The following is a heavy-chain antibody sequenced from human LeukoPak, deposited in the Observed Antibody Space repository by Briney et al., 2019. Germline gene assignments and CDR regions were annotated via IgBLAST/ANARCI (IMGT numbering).Heavy chain of an antibody. V-gene: IGHV1-2*02. Sequence: EASVKVSCKASGYTFTGYYMHWVRQAPGQGLEWMGWINPNSGGTNYAQKFQGRVTMTRDTSISTAYMELSRLRPDDTAVYYCARDTAYTAMASDDAFDIWGQGTMVTVSS. CDR3: ARDTAYTAMASDDAFDI. D-gene: IGHD5-18*01. CDR1: GYTFTGYY. CDR2: INPNSGGT. J-gene: IGHJ3*02.